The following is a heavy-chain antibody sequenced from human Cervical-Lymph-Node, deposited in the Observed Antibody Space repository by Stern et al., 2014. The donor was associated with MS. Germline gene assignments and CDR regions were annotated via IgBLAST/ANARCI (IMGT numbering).Heavy chain of an antibody. CDR1: GFFLASAGVG. J-gene: IGHJ4*02. V-gene: IGHV2-5*02. CDR2: IYGDDDK. D-gene: IGHD3-3*01. Sequence: QITLKESGPALVRPTQTLTLTCNFSGFFLASAGVGVGWIRQPPGKALEWLALIYGDDDKRYNPSLRSRLTIAKDSFTNQVFLTMTNVGLTDTATYYCAHNQITLYGVGNVGFDYWGQGTLVTVSS. CDR3: AHNQITLYGVGNVGFDY.